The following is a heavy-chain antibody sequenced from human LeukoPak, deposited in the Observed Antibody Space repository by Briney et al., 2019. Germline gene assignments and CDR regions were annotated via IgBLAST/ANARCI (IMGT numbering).Heavy chain of an antibody. CDR2: IRYDGSNK. V-gene: IGHV3-30*02. Sequence: GGSLRLSCAASGFTFSSYGMHWVRQAPGKGLEWVAFIRYDGSNKYYADSVKGRFTISRDNSKNTLYLQMNSLRAEDTAVYYCAKDGRYGSGSLDYWGQGTLVTVSS. CDR1: GFTFSSYG. J-gene: IGHJ4*02. D-gene: IGHD3-10*01. CDR3: AKDGRYGSGSLDY.